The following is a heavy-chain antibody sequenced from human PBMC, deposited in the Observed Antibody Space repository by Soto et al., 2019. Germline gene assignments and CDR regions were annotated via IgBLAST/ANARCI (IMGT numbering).Heavy chain of an antibody. Sequence: PSETLSLTCTVSGDSISSGDYYWSWIRQPPGKGLGWIGYIYYSGSTYYNPSLKSRVTISVDTSKNQFSLKLSSVTAADTAVYYCATLPPRIVMTILTIPSWGQGTQVTVSS. CDR2: IYYSGST. CDR3: ATLPPRIVMTILTIPS. CDR1: GDSISSGDYY. D-gene: IGHD2-21*01. J-gene: IGHJ4*02. V-gene: IGHV4-30-4*01.